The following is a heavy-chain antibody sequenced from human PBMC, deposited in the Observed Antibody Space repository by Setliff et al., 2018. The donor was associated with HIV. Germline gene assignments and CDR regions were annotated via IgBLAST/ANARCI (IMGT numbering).Heavy chain of an antibody. J-gene: IGHJ6*03. CDR2: IYPGDSDI. CDR1: GYSFTSYW. CDR3: VRHRSAVAGTRIGYCYYMDV. D-gene: IGHD6-19*01. Sequence: PGESLKISCKGSGYSFTSYWIGWVRQMPGKGLEWMGIIYPGDSDIIYSPSFQGQVTISADKSITTAYLQWSSLKASDTAIYYCVRHRSAVAGTRIGYCYYMDVWGKGTTVTVS. V-gene: IGHV5-51*01.